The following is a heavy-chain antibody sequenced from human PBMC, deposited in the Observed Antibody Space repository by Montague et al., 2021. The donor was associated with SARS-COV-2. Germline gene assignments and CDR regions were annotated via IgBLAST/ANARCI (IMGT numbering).Heavy chain of an antibody. Sequence: SLRLSCAASGFTFSSFTMSWVRLAPGKGLEWVSTISGSGGSTWYADSVKGRFTISRDNSKNTLFLQMNSLRAEDTALYYCTGADNYGSWGRGTLVTVSS. CDR2: ISGSGGST. V-gene: IGHV3-23*01. CDR3: TGADNYGS. J-gene: IGHJ5*02. CDR1: GFTFSSFT. D-gene: IGHD4-17*01.